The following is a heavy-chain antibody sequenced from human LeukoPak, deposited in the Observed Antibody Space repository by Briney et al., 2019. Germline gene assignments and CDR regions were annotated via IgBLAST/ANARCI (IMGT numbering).Heavy chain of an antibody. D-gene: IGHD1-26*01. J-gene: IGHJ5*02. CDR1: GYTFTGYY. CDR3: ARGRSVWVGATNFRNWFDP. CDR2: INPNSGGT. V-gene: IGHV1-2*04. Sequence: ASVKVSCKASGYTFTGYYMHWVRQAPGQGLEWMGWINPNSGGTNYAQKFQGWVTMTRDTSISTAYMGLSRLRSDDTAVYYCARGRSVWVGATNFRNWFDPWGQGTLVTVSS.